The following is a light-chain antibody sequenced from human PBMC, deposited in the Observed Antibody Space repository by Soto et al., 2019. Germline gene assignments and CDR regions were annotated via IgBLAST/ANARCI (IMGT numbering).Light chain of an antibody. Sequence: EIVLTQSPATLSVSPGERATLSCRASQSVGNNFAWYQQKPGQAHRLLIFATSTRATGVPARFSGSRSGTQFTLTISSLQSEDFAGSDCQQYGDWPLTFGGGAKVEIE. CDR3: QQYGDWPLT. CDR2: ATS. V-gene: IGKV3-15*01. CDR1: QSVGNN. J-gene: IGKJ4*01.